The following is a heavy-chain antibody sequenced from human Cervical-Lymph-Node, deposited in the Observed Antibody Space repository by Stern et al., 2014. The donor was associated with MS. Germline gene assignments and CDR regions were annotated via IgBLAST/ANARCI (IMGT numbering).Heavy chain of an antibody. J-gene: IGHJ5*02. CDR3: ALSSETSDRWYSLGYDL. CDR2: IFPVFGTP. V-gene: IGHV1-69*01. CDR1: GGTFSKFP. Sequence: QVQLVQSGAEVTKPVSSVKVSCKASGGTFSKFPSSWVRQAPGQGLEWMGGIFPVFGTPTYAPEFRGRVTITADVSTSTVYMELSSLRSDDTAVYYCALSSETSDRWYSLGYDLWGQGTLVTVSS. D-gene: IGHD6-13*01.